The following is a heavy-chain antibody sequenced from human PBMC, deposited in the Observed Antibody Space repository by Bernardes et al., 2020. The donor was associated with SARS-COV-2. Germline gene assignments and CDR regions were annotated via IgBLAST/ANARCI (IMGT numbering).Heavy chain of an antibody. D-gene: IGHD3-22*01. J-gene: IGHJ5*02. CDR2: ISSHGSNK. V-gene: IGHV3-30*03. CDR1: GFTFSSYV. CDR3: ARDRAADIITSWFDP. Sequence: GGSLRLSCAASGFTFSSYVMHWVRQAPAKGLEWVAVISSHGSNKYYADSVKGRFTISRDNSKNTLYLQMNSLRAEDTAVYYCARDRAADIITSWFDPWGQGNVVTVSS.